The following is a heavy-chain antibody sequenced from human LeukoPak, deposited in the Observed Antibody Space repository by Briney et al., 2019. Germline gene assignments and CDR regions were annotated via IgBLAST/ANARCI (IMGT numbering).Heavy chain of an antibody. J-gene: IGHJ4*02. V-gene: IGHV3-33*01. Sequence: PGRSLRLSCAASGFTFSSYGMHWVRQAPGKGLEWVAVIWYDESNKYYADSVKGRFTISRDNSKNTLYLQMNSLRAEDTAVYYCARDTIVGATQQFDYWGQGTLVTVSS. CDR3: ARDTIVGATQQFDY. D-gene: IGHD1-26*01. CDR1: GFTFSSYG. CDR2: IWYDESNK.